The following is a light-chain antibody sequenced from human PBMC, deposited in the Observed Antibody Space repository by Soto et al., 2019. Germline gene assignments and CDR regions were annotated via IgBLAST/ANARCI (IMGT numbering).Light chain of an antibody. J-gene: IGLJ2*01. CDR1: SGSIASNY. CDR3: QSYDSSNVV. CDR2: ADD. V-gene: IGLV6-57*02. Sequence: NFMLTQPHSVSESPGKTVTISCTGSSGSIASNYVQWYQQRPGSAPTTVIYADDQRPSGVPDRFSGSIDSSSNSASLTSSGLRTEDDADYYCQSYDSSNVVFGGGTKLTVL.